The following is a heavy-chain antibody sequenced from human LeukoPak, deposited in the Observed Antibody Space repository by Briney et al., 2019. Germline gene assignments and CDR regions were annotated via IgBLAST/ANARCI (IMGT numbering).Heavy chain of an antibody. D-gene: IGHD4-23*01. V-gene: IGHV3-23*01. CDR1: GFTFSSYA. Sequence: PGGSLRLFYAASGFTFSSYAMSWVRQAPGKGLEWVSAISGSGGSTYYADSVKGRFTISRDNSKNRLHLQMNSLRAEDTAVYYFAKVSSTTVVTPPAGYFDYWAQGTLVSVSS. CDR2: ISGSGGST. CDR3: AKVSSTTVVTPPAGYFDY. J-gene: IGHJ4*02.